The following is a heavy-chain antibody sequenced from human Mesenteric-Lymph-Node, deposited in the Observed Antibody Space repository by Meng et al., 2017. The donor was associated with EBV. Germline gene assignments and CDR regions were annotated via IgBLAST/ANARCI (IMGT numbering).Heavy chain of an antibody. CDR3: ARDRHFDP. CDR2: INHGGST. J-gene: IGHJ5*02. Sequence: QVNPQEWGAGLLKPSETLSLTCGVYGGSLSGYYWNWIRQPPGKGLEWIGDINHGGSTSYNPSLKSRVTISVDTSKNEFSLKMTSVTAADTAVYYCARDRHFDPWGQGTLVTVSS. V-gene: IGHV4-34*01. CDR1: GGSLSGYY.